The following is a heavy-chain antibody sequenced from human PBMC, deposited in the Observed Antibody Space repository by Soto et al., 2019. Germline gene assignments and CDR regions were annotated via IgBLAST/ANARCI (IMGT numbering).Heavy chain of an antibody. D-gene: IGHD6-13*01. Sequence: SVKVSCKASGGTFSSYAISLVRQAPAQGLEWMGGIIPIFGTANYAQKCQGRVTITAAEPTSTAYMELSSLRSEDPAVYYCARLVEQQPHYYAGMDVWGQGTTVTVSS. V-gene: IGHV1-69*13. CDR2: IIPIFGTA. CDR1: GGTFSSYA. CDR3: ARLVEQQPHYYAGMDV. J-gene: IGHJ6*02.